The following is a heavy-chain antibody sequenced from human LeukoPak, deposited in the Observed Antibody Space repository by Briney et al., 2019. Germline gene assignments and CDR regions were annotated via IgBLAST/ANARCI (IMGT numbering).Heavy chain of an antibody. CDR2: IYHSGST. V-gene: IGHV4-30-2*01. D-gene: IGHD3-3*01. CDR3: ARTPYDFWSGPLGWFDP. J-gene: IGHJ5*02. CDR1: GGSISSGGYS. Sequence: KASETLSLTCAVSGGSISSGGYSWSWIRQPPGKGLEWIGYIYHSGSTYYNPSLKSRVTISVDRSKNQFSLKLSSVTAADTAVYYCARTPYDFWSGPLGWFDPWGQGTLVTVSS.